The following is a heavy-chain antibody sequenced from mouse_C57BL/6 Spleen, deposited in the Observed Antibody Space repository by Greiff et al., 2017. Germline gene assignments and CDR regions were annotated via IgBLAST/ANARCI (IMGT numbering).Heavy chain of an antibody. D-gene: IGHD2-2*01. J-gene: IGHJ2*01. V-gene: IGHV1-54*01. CDR1: GYAFTNYL. CDR2: INPGSGGT. CDR3: VSMVKGDYFDY. Sequence: LQESGAELVRPGTSVKVSCKASGYAFTNYLIEWVKQRPGQGLEWIGVINPGSGGTNYNEKFKGKATLTADKSSSTAYMQLSSLTSEDSAVYFCVSMVKGDYFDYWGQGTTLTVSS.